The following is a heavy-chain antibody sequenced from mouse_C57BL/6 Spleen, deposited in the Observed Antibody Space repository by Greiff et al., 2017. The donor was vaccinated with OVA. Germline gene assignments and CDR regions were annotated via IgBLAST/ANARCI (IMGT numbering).Heavy chain of an antibody. D-gene: IGHD3-2*02. CDR2: INPNNGGT. V-gene: IGHV1-18*01. CDR1: GYTFTDYN. Sequence: VQLQQSGPELVKPGASVKIPCKASGYTFTDYNMDWVKQSHGKGLEWIGDINPNNGGTIYNQKFKGKATLTVDTSSSTPYLELRSLTAEDTAVYYCAGAQATGFAYWGQGTLVTVSA. CDR3: AGAQATGFAY. J-gene: IGHJ3*01.